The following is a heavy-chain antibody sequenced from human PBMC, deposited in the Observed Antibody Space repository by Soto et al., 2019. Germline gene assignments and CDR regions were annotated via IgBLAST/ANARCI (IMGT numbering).Heavy chain of an antibody. Sequence: ASVKVSCKASGYTFTSYSISWVRQAPGQGLEWMGWINVYSGSTKYAQKFQGRVTMTTDTSTSTVYMELRSLTSDDTAVYYCARESGDGYNSIDYWGQGTLVTVSS. CDR2: INVYSGST. J-gene: IGHJ4*02. V-gene: IGHV1-18*01. D-gene: IGHD5-12*01. CDR1: GYTFTSYS. CDR3: ARESGDGYNSIDY.